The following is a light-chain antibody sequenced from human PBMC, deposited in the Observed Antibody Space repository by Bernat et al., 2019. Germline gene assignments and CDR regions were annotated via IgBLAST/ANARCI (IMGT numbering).Light chain of an antibody. CDR1: QSVSSSY. CDR2: GTS. Sequence: LVLTQSPGTLSLSPGETATLSCRASQSVSSSYLAWYQHKPGQAPRLLMYGTSSRATGIPDRFSGRVSGTDFTLTISSLEPDDFAVYYCQVYDNLPLAYTIGQGTKLEIQ. J-gene: IGKJ2*01. CDR3: QVYDNLPLAYT. V-gene: IGKV3-20*01.